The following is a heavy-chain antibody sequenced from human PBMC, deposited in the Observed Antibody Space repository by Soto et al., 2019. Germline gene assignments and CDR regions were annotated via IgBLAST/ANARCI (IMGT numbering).Heavy chain of an antibody. CDR3: AKDRSMVRDYYFDY. CDR1: GFNFITYS. J-gene: IGHJ4*02. Sequence: PGGSLRLSCAASGFNFITYSLSWVRQAPGKGLEWVASISSSAVYIDYADSVKGRFTISRDNANNSLYLQMNSLRAEDTAVYYCAKDRSMVRDYYFDYWGQGTLVTVS. D-gene: IGHD3-10*01. V-gene: IGHV3-21*04. CDR2: ISSSAVYI.